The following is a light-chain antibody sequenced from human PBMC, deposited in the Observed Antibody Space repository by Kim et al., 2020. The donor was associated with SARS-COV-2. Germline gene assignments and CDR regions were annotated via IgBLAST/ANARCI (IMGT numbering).Light chain of an antibody. V-gene: IGLV3-1*01. CDR1: NLGNKY. CDR2: QNI. J-gene: IGLJ1*01. CDR3: QAWDSRNYV. Sequence: SYELTQPPSVSVSPGQTASITCSGDNLGNKYVCWYQHKPGQSPVLVLYQNINRPSGIPERFSGSNSGNTATLTISGTQAMDEADYYCQAWDSRNYVFGTG.